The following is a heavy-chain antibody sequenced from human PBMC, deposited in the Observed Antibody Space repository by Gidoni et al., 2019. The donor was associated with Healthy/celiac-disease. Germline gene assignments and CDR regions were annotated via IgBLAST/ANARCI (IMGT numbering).Heavy chain of an antibody. Sequence: QVQLVQSGAEVKKPGASVKVSCKASGYTFTSSGISWVRQAPGQGLEWMGWISAYNGNTNYAQKLQGRVTMTTDTSTSTAYMELRSLRSDDTAVYYCARDIGSSQMWIPSQGRFDPWGQGTLVTVSS. CDR3: ARDIGSSQMWIPSQGRFDP. J-gene: IGHJ5*02. V-gene: IGHV1-18*01. CDR1: GYTFTSSG. D-gene: IGHD6-6*01. CDR2: ISAYNGNT.